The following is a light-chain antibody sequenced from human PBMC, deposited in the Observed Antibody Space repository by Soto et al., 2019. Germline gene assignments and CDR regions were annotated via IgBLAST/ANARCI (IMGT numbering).Light chain of an antibody. V-gene: IGKV3-11*01. CDR1: QSVTSY. CDR2: DVF. CDR3: QQRSNWPLT. Sequence: EIVLTQSPATLSLSPGERATLSCRASQSVTSYLAWYQQKPGQAPRLLIYDVFNRATDIPARFSGSGSGTDFTLTISSLEPEDFAVYYCQQRSNWPLTFGGGTKVDIK. J-gene: IGKJ4*01.